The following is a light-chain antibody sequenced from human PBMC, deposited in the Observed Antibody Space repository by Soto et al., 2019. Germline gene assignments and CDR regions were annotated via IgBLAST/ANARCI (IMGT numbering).Light chain of an antibody. CDR3: QQSYNTPWT. J-gene: IGKJ1*01. CDR1: QSITTY. Sequence: DIQMTQSPSSLSASVGDRVTITCRASQSITTYLNWYHQKPGRAPKLLIYAASNLQSGVPSRFSGSGSGTDFTPTISSLQPEDFATYYCQQSYNTPWTFGQGTKVDIK. CDR2: AAS. V-gene: IGKV1-39*01.